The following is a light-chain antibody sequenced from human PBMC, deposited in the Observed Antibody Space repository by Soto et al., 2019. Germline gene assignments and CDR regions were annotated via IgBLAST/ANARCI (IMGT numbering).Light chain of an antibody. CDR2: ATS. V-gene: IGKV1-27*01. CDR3: QKYNSDPWT. CDR1: QGINHY. Sequence: DIQMTQSPSSLSASVGDRVTITCRASQGINHYLAWFQQKPGQVPKLLIYATSTLQSGVPSRFSGSGSGTDFTLTISSLQTEDVATYYCQKYNSDPWTFGQGTKVDI. J-gene: IGKJ1*01.